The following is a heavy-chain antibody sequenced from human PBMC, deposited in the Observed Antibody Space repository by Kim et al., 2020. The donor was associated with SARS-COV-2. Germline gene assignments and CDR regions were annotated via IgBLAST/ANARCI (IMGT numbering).Heavy chain of an antibody. V-gene: IGHV4-38-2*02. D-gene: IGHD3-16*01. J-gene: IGHJ4*02. CDR3: ARFGGDARSEA. Sequence: SETLSLTCTVSGYSISSGYYWGWIRHPPGKGLEWIGSNYHSGSTYYNPSLKSRVTISVDTSKNQFSLKLSSVTAADTAVYYCARFGGDARSEAWGQGTLVTVSS. CDR1: GYSISSGYY. CDR2: NYHSGST.